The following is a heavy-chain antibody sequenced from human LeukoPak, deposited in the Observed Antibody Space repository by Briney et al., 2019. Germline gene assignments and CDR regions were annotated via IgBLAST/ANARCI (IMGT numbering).Heavy chain of an antibody. V-gene: IGHV3-33*01. J-gene: IGHJ4*02. CDR2: IWYDGSNK. CDR1: GFTFSSYG. CDR3: ASSLWFGELLLDY. Sequence: GGSLRLSCAASGFTFSSYGMHWVRQAPGKGLEWVAVIWYDGSNKYYADSVKGRFTTSRDNSKNTLYLQMNSLGAEDTAVYYCASSLWFGELLLDYWGQGTLVTVSS. D-gene: IGHD3-10*01.